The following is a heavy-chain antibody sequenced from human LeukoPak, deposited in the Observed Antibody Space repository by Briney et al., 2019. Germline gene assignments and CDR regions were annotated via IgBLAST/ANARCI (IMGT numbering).Heavy chain of an antibody. Sequence: SETLSLTCAVYGGSFSGYYWSRIRQPPGKGLEWIGEINHSGSTNYNPSLKSRVTILVDTSKNQFSLKPSSVTAADTAVYYCARGHSPVTTKVSYFQHWGQGTLVTVSS. CDR2: INHSGST. D-gene: IGHD4-17*01. V-gene: IGHV4-34*01. CDR1: GGSFSGYY. J-gene: IGHJ1*01. CDR3: ARGHSPVTTKVSYFQH.